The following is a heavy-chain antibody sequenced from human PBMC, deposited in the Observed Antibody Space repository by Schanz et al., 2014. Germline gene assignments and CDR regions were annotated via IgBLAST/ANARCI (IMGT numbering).Heavy chain of an antibody. CDR2: ISWNSGTI. V-gene: IGHV3-9*01. CDR1: GFSFGTYA. J-gene: IGHJ4*02. CDR3: TKDKSQIAVAGLFDL. Sequence: EVQLVESGGGLVQPGGSLRLSCAASGFSFGTYAMSWVHQAPGKGLEWVSVISWNSGTIGYADSVKGRFTISRDNAKNSLYLQMNSLRAEDTALYYCTKDKSQIAVAGLFDLWGQGTLVTVSS. D-gene: IGHD6-19*01.